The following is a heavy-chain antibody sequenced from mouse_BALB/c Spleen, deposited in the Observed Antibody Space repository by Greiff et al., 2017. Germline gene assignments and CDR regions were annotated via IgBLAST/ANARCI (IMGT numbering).Heavy chain of an antibody. J-gene: IGHJ2*01. D-gene: IGHD1-1*01. CDR1: GFTFSSFG. V-gene: IGHV5-17*02. Sequence: EVKLVESGGGLVQPGGSRKLSCAASGFTFSSFGMHWVRQAPEKGLEWVAYISSGSSTIYYADTVKGRFTISRDNPKNTLFLQMTSLRSEDTAMYYCARTVAKNYFDYWGQGTTLTVSS. CDR2: ISSGSSTI. CDR3: ARTVAKNYFDY.